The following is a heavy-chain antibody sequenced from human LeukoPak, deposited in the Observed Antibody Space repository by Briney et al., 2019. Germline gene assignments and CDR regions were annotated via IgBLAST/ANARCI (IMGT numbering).Heavy chain of an antibody. CDR3: AREYHDSSGYLDY. CDR1: GFTFSSYG. CDR2: VSDSGRNT. J-gene: IGHJ4*02. D-gene: IGHD3-22*01. Sequence: PGGSLRLSCAASGFTFSSYGMTWVRQAPGKGLDWVSSVSDSGRNTYYADSVKGRFTISRDNSRNTLYLQMNSLRAEDTAVYYCAREYHDSSGYLDYWGQGTLVTVSS. V-gene: IGHV3-23*01.